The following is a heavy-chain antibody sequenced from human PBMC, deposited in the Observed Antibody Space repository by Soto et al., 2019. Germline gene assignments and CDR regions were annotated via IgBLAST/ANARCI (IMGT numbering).Heavy chain of an antibody. V-gene: IGHV3-21*01. J-gene: IGHJ4*02. CDR2: ISSTSTYT. CDR3: ARDLALAGNY. D-gene: IGHD6-19*01. Sequence: LRLSCAASGFTFSSYAMNWVRQTQEKGLEWVSSISSTSTYTHYADSVKGRFTISRDNANNSLFLQMNSLRAEDTAVYYCARDLALAGNYWGQGALVTVSS. CDR1: GFTFSSYA.